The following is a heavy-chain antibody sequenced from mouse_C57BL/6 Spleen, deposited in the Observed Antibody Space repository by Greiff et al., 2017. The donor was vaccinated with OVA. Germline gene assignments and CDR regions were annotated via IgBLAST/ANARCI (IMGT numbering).Heavy chain of an antibody. J-gene: IGHJ4*01. D-gene: IGHD2-3*01. CDR2: IDPSDSET. CDR3: ARFEGGYYDYYAMDY. V-gene: IGHV1-52*01. CDR1: GYTFTSYW. Sequence: QVQLKQPGAELVRPGSSVKLSCKASGYTFTSYWMHWVKQRPIQGLEWIGNIDPSDSETHYNQKFKDKATLTVDKSSSTAYMQLSSLTSEDSAVYYCARFEGGYYDYYAMDYWGQGTSVTVSS.